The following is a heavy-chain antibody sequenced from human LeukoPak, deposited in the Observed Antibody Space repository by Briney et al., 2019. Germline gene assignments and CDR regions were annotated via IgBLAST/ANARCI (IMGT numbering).Heavy chain of an antibody. Sequence: SETLSLTCTVSGGSISSSSYYWGWIRQPPGEGLEWIGSIYYSGSTYYNPSPKSRVTISVDTSKNQFSLKLSSVTAADTAVYYCASIRFLVYFDIWGQGTMVTVSS. D-gene: IGHD3-3*01. CDR3: ASIRFLVYFDI. CDR1: GGSISSSSYY. CDR2: IYYSGST. V-gene: IGHV4-39*01. J-gene: IGHJ3*02.